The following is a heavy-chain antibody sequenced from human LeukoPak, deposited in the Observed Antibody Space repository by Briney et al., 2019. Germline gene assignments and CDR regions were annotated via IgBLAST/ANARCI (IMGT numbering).Heavy chain of an antibody. Sequence: GGSLRLSCAASELTFSGYWMNWVRQAPGKGLQWVGNIRQDGGQTHYSASVKGRFTISRDNAKRSLYLQMNSLRPEDTAVYYCARDGHSSGSFDYWGQGTLVTVSS. D-gene: IGHD3-10*01. CDR2: IRQDGGQT. V-gene: IGHV3-7*01. CDR3: ARDGHSSGSFDY. J-gene: IGHJ4*02. CDR1: ELTFSGYW.